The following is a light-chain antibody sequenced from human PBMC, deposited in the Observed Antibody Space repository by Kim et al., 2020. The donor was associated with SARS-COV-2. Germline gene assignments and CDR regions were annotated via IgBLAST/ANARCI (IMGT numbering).Light chain of an antibody. CDR2: GAS. CDR1: QSVSSN. CDR3: QQYNNWPPLT. Sequence: SLGERATLSCRASQSVSSNLAWYQQKPGQAPRLLIYGASTRATGIPARFSGSGSGTEFTLTISSLQSEDSAVYYCQQYNNWPPLTFGGGTKVDIK. J-gene: IGKJ4*01. V-gene: IGKV3-15*01.